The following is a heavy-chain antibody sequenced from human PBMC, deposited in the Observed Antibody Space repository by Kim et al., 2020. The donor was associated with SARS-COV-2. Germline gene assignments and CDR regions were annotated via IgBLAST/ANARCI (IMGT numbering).Heavy chain of an antibody. D-gene: IGHD3-10*01. J-gene: IGHJ6*02. CDR2: ISYDGSNK. CDR3: AIFGFGESNYGMDV. Sequence: GGSLRLSCAASGFTFSSYGMHWVRQAPGKGLEWVAVISYDGSNKYYADSVKGRFTISRDNSKNTLYLQMNSLRAEDTAVYYCAIFGFGESNYGMDVWGQGTTVTVSS. V-gene: IGHV3-30*03. CDR1: GFTFSSYG.